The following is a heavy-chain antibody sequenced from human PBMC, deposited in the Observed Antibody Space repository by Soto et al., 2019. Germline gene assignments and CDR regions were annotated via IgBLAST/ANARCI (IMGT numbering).Heavy chain of an antibody. CDR1: GGSISSGNYY. Sequence: TSETLSLTCTVSGGSISSGNYYWSWIRQPPGKGLEWIGFTSYSGTTHYSASLRSRVSISVDTSKNQFFLDLSSVTAADTAVYYCATMGTPVTGLYYFDYWGQGTLVT. CDR2: TSYSGTT. J-gene: IGHJ4*02. D-gene: IGHD4-17*01. CDR3: ATMGTPVTGLYYFDY. V-gene: IGHV4-30-4*01.